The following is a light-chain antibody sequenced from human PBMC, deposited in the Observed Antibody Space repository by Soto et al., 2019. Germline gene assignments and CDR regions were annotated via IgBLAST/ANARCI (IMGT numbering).Light chain of an antibody. J-gene: IGLJ2*01. Sequence: QSALTQPPSASGSPGQSVTISCTGTSSDVGGYNYVSWYQQHPDKAPTLIIYEVSKRPPGVPDRFSGSKSGNTASLTVSGLQADDEADYYCSSYAGSARILFGGGTKLTVL. CDR2: EVS. CDR3: SSYAGSARIL. V-gene: IGLV2-8*01. CDR1: SSDVGGYNY.